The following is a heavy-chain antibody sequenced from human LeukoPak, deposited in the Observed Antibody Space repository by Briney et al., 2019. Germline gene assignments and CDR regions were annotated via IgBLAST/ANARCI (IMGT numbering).Heavy chain of an antibody. CDR1: GFTFSDFW. V-gene: IGHV3-23*01. J-gene: IGHJ4*02. D-gene: IGHD3-10*01. Sequence: GGSLRLSCAGSGFTFSDFWMTWVRQAPGKGLEWVSAISGSRTYYTDSVKGRFTISRDNSKNTLYLQMNSLRAEDTAVYYCAKELYASGSYYNGFFDYWGQGTLVTVSS. CDR2: ISGSRT. CDR3: AKELYASGSYYNGFFDY.